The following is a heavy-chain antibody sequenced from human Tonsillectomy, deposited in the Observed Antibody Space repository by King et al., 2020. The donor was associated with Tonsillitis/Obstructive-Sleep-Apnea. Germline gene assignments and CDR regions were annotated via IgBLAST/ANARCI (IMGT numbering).Heavy chain of an antibody. CDR2: ISSSSSYI. CDR3: ARAATVTTPVDAFDI. CDR1: GFTFSSYS. V-gene: IGHV3-21*01. D-gene: IGHD4-11*01. J-gene: IGHJ3*02. Sequence: VQLVESGGGLVKPGGSLRLSCAASGFTFSSYSMNWVRQAPGKGLEWVSSISSSSSYIYYADSVKGRFTISRDNAKNSLYLQMNSLRAEDTAGYYCARAATVTTPVDAFDIWGQGTMVTVSS.